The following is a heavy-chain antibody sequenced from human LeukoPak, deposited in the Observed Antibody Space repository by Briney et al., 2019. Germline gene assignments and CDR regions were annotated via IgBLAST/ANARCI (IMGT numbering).Heavy chain of an antibody. D-gene: IGHD6-19*01. CDR1: GYSISSGYF. J-gene: IGHJ4*02. V-gene: IGHV4-38-2*01. CDR2: IYHSGST. CDR3: ACLPVAHNNYFDY. Sequence: SETLSLTCAVSGYSISSGYFWGWIRQPPGKGLEWIGSIYHSGSTYYNPSLKSRVTISIDTSKNQFSLRLSSVTAADTAVYYCACLPVAHNNYFDYWGQGILVTVSS.